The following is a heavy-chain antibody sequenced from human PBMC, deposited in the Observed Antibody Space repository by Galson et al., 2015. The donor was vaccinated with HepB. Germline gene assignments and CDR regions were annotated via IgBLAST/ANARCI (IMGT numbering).Heavy chain of an antibody. CDR3: ARDGGFRGDPHDY. V-gene: IGHV3-30-3*01. D-gene: IGHD3-16*01. CDR1: GFTFSSYA. Sequence: SLRLSCAASGFTFSSYAMHWVRQAPGKGLEWVAVISYDGSNKYYADSVKGRFTISRDNSKNTLYLQMNSLRAEDTAVYYCARDGGFRGDPHDYWGQGTLVTVSS. CDR2: ISYDGSNK. J-gene: IGHJ4*02.